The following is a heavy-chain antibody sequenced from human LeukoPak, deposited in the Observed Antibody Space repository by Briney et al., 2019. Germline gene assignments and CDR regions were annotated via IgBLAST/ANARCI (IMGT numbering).Heavy chain of an antibody. D-gene: IGHD5-18*01. Sequence: ASVKVSCKASGYTFTSYGISWVRQAPGQGLEWMGWIRAYNGNTNYAQKLQGRVTMTRDMSTSTVYMELSSLRSEDTAVYYCARGYSYGYNDYWGQGTLVTVSS. CDR2: IRAYNGNT. CDR1: GYTFTSYG. CDR3: ARGYSYGYNDY. J-gene: IGHJ4*02. V-gene: IGHV1-18*01.